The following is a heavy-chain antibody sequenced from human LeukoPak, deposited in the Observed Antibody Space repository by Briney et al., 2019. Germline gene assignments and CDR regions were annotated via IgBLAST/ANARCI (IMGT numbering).Heavy chain of an antibody. CDR1: GFTFSSYA. CDR2: ISYDGSNK. CDR3: ARARSAAARPQFQH. V-gene: IGHV3-30-3*01. D-gene: IGHD6-6*01. J-gene: IGHJ1*01. Sequence: GGSLRLSCAASGFTFSSYAMHWVRQAPGKGLEWVAVISYDGSNKYYADSVKGRFTISRDNSKNTLYLQMNSPRAEDTAVYYCARARSAAARPQFQHWGQGTLVTVSS.